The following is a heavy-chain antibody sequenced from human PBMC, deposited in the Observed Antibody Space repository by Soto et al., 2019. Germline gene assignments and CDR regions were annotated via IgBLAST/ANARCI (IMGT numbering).Heavy chain of an antibody. CDR3: ARTPLYSCGGYFDI. V-gene: IGHV3-23*01. CDR2: STNNGDRA. J-gene: IGHJ4*02. D-gene: IGHD6-19*01. Sequence: GGSLRLTCSAYGFTLSKHAMTWVRQAPGKGLEWVSTSTNNGDRAFYADSVKGRFTVSRDRSNNTLYLQMNSLRVDDTAVYFCARTPLYSCGGYFDIWGQGTLVTVSS. CDR1: GFTLSKHA.